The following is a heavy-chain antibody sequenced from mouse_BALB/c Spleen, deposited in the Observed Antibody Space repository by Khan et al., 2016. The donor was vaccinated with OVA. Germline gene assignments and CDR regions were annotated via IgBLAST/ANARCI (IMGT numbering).Heavy chain of an antibody. CDR2: ISYSGST. CDR1: GYSITSDYA. D-gene: IGHD2-3*01. J-gene: IGHJ4*01. V-gene: IGHV3-2*02. Sequence: VQLKESGPGLVKPSQSLSLTCTVTGYSITSDYAWNWIRQFPGNKLEWMGYISYSGSTNYTPSLKSRISITRDTSKNQFFLQLNSVTTEDTATYYCARDGSRYNYVMDYWGQGTSVTVSS. CDR3: ARDGSRYNYVMDY.